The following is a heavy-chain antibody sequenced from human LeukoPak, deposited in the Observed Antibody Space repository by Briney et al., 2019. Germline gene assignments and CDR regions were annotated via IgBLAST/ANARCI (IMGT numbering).Heavy chain of an antibody. D-gene: IGHD3-10*01. V-gene: IGHV1-2*02. CDR3: ARDYYGAGTYYGASDI. J-gene: IGHJ3*02. CDR2: INPNSGGS. CDR1: VYTFTAYY. Sequence: ASVKVSCKASVYTFTAYYMHWVRQAPGQGLEWMGWINPNSGGSGCAQKFQGRVTMTRDTSISTAYMELISLTSDDAAVYFCARDYYGAGTYYGASDIWGQGTLVIVSP.